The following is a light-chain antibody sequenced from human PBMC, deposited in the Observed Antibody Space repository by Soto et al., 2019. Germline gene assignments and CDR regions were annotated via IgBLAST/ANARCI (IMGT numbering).Light chain of an antibody. J-gene: IGLJ1*01. CDR3: GSYISSTIPFV. Sequence: QSALTQPASVSGSPGQSITISCTGTSSDVGAHNYVSWYQRHPGKAPKLMIYDVSNRPSGVSNRFSGSKSGNTASLTISGLQPEDEADYYCGSYISSTIPFVFGTGTKVTVL. CDR1: SSDVGAHNY. V-gene: IGLV2-14*03. CDR2: DVS.